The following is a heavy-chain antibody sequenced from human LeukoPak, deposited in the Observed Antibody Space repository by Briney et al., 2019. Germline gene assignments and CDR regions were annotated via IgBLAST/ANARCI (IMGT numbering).Heavy chain of an antibody. D-gene: IGHD3-16*01. CDR3: ARHDNYDYVWGGSPYYFDY. J-gene: IGHJ4*02. CDR2: IYYTGRT. V-gene: IGHV4-39*01. Sequence: SETLSLTCTVSGGSIRSSSYYWSWIRQPPGKGLEWIGSIYYTGRTYYNPSLKSRATISVDTSKKRFSLRLNSVTAADTAVYYCARHDNYDYVWGGSPYYFDYWGQGTQVTVSS. CDR1: GGSIRSSSYY.